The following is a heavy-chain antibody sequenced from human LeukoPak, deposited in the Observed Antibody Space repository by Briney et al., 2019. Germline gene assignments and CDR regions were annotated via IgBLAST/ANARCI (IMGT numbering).Heavy chain of an antibody. V-gene: IGHV1-18*01. Sequence: GASVKVSCKASGYTFINYGISWVRQAPGQGLEWMGWISVYNGNTNYAQKLEGRVTMTTDTSTSTAYMELKSLRSDDTAVYYCATGGSDVPFDPWGQGTLVTVSS. D-gene: IGHD2-15*01. CDR2: ISVYNGNT. J-gene: IGHJ5*02. CDR3: ATGGSDVPFDP. CDR1: GYTFINYG.